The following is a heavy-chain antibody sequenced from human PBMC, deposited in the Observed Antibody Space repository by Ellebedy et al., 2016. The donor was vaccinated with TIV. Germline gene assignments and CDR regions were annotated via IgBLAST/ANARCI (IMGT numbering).Heavy chain of an antibody. J-gene: IGHJ4*02. CDR2: IDPSDPSGSYT. Sequence: GGSLRLXCKGSGYSSIHYWISWVRQMPGRGLEWVARIDPSDPSGSYTSYSPSFQGHVTISFDKSITTAYLQWSSLKASDTAMYYCARHELGSNAAFDYWGQGTLVTVSS. CDR3: ARHELGSNAAFDY. CDR1: GYSSIHYW. V-gene: IGHV5-10-1*01. D-gene: IGHD7-27*01.